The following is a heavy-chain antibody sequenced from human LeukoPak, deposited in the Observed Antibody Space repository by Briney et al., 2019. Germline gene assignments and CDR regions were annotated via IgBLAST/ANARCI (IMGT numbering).Heavy chain of an antibody. D-gene: IGHD1-1*01. J-gene: IGHJ3*02. CDR3: ARYWNDLAFDI. CDR1: GFTFSSYS. CDR2: ISSSSSYI. Sequence: GRSLRLSCAASGFTFSSYSMNWVRQAPGKGLEWVSSISSSSSYIYYADSVKGRFTISRDNAENSLYLQMNSLRAEDTAVYYCARYWNDLAFDIWGQGTMVTVSS. V-gene: IGHV3-21*01.